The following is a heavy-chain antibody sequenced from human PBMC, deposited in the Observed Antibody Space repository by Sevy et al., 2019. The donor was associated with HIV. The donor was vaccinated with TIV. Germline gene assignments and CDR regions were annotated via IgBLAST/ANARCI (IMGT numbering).Heavy chain of an antibody. CDR1: GFTFSKYS. CDR2: LAFGCGEI. V-gene: IGHV3-23*01. Sequence: EGSLRLSCAASGFTFSKYSMSWVRQPPGKELEWVSTLAFGCGEINYADSVKGRFTISRDNSRSSVYLQMNNLRPEDTAVYYCAREGCSKPHDHWGQGTLVTVSS. J-gene: IGHJ4*02. D-gene: IGHD2-2*01. CDR3: AREGCSKPHDH.